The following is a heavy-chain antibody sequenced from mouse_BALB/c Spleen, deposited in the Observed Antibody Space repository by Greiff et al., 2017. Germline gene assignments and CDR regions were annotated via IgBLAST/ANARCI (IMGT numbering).Heavy chain of an antibody. CDR3: AIYYGNPGWFAY. Sequence: VQRVESGPDLVAPSQSLSITCTVSGFSLTSYGVHWVRQPPGKGLEWLVVIWSDGSTTYNSALKSRLSISKDNSKSQVFLKMNSLQTDDTAMYYCAIYYGNPGWFAYWGQGTLVTVSA. D-gene: IGHD2-1*01. V-gene: IGHV2-6-2*01. J-gene: IGHJ3*01. CDR2: IWSDGST. CDR1: GFSLTSYG.